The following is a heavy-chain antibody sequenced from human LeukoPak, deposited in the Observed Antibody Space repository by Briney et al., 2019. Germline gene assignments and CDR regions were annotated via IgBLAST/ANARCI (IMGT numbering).Heavy chain of an antibody. Sequence: PGETLTLSCAASGFTFSSYWMHWVRHAPGKGLLWVSRINTDGSRLTYAEFVKVRFTISRYNAKNTLYLQMNSLRAEDTAVYYCLRTTLGPAGAIDYWGQGNLVAVSS. CDR1: GFTFSSYW. CDR2: INTDGSRL. V-gene: IGHV3-74*01. J-gene: IGHJ4*02. CDR3: LRTTLGPAGAIDY. D-gene: IGHD2-2*01.